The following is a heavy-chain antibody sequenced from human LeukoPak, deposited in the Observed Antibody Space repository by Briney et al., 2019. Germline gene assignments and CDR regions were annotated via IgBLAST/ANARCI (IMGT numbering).Heavy chain of an antibody. J-gene: IGHJ6*02. CDR3: ARGGGYDFWSGYPTYGMDV. Sequence: GGSLRLSCAASGFTFSDYYMSWIRQAPGKGLEWVSYISSSSSTIYYADSVKGRFTISRDNAKNSLYLQMNSLRDEDTAVYYCARGGGYDFWSGYPTYGMDVWGQGTTVTVSS. CDR1: GFTFSDYY. CDR2: ISSSSSTI. D-gene: IGHD3-3*01. V-gene: IGHV3-11*04.